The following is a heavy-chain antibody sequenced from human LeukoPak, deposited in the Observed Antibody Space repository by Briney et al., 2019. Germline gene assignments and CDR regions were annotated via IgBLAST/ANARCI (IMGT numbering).Heavy chain of an antibody. CDR3: TTDLTTDFDF. V-gene: IGHV3-15*01. J-gene: IGHJ4*02. CDR1: GFTFRNAW. CDR2: IKSKTDGGTT. D-gene: IGHD4-11*01. Sequence: GGSLRLSCAASGFTFRNAWMSWVRQAPGKGLEWVGLIKSKTDGGTTDYAAPVKGRFTISRDGSKNTLFLQVNGLKTEDTAVYYCTTDLTTDFDFWGQGTLVTVSS.